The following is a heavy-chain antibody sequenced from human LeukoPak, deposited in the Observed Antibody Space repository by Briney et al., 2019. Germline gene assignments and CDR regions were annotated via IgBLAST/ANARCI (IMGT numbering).Heavy chain of an antibody. Sequence: SETLSLTCTVSSGSIISYCWSWIRQPAGKGLEWIGRICASASTNYNPSLRSRVTISVDKSKNQISLNLSSVTAADTALYYCARGPFQAAGAFDYWGQGTVVTVSS. CDR3: ARGPFQAAGAFDY. D-gene: IGHD6-13*01. V-gene: IGHV4-4*07. CDR1: SGSIISYC. CDR2: ICASAST. J-gene: IGHJ4*02.